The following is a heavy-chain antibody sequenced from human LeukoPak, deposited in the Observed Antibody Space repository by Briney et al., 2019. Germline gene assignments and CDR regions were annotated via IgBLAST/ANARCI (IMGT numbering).Heavy chain of an antibody. V-gene: IGHV3-74*01. CDR2: INSDGSST. Sequence: PGVSLRLSCAASGFTFSSYWMHWVRQAPGKGLVWVSRINSDGSSTNYADSVKGRFTISRDNTKNTLYLQMNSLRAEDTAIYYCARRSSGSPPYYFDYWGQGTLVTVSS. CDR1: GFTFSSYW. CDR3: ARRSSGSPPYYFDY. J-gene: IGHJ4*02. D-gene: IGHD1-26*01.